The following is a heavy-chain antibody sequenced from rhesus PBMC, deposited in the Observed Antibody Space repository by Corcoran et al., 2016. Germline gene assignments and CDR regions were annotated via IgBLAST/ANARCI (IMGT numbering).Heavy chain of an antibody. V-gene: IGHV3S5*01. J-gene: IGHJ4*01. D-gene: IGHD2-15*01. CDR2: INRGVGST. Sequence: EVQLVETGGGLVQPGGSLKLSCAASGFTFSSYGMSWVRQAPGKGLEWVSAINRGVGSTYYADSVKGRFTISRDNSKNTLSLEMNSLRAEDTAVYYCAKDRYPGYCSRTYCSSAVDYFDHWGQGVLVTVSS. CDR3: AKDRYPGYCSRTYCSSAVDYFDH. CDR1: GFTFSSYG.